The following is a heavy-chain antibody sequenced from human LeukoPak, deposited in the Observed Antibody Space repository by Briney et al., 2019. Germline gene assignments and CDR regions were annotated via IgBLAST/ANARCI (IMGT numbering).Heavy chain of an antibody. D-gene: IGHD3/OR15-3a*01. CDR3: TSRRFRTEDLGY. CDR1: GFSFYDYA. V-gene: IGHV3-49*04. Sequence: GGSLRLSCSASGFSFYDYAMSWVRQAPGKGLEWVGFIRSKIYGGTTEYAASVKGRFIISRDDSKRIAYLQMDSLKTEDTAVYYCTSRRFRTEDLGYWGQGILVTVSS. CDR2: IRSKIYGGTT. J-gene: IGHJ4*02.